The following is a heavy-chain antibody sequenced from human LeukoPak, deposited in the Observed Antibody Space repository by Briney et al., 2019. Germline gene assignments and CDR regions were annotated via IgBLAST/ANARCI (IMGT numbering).Heavy chain of an antibody. CDR2: IYYSGST. CDR3: ARESSSGWYYFDS. J-gene: IGHJ4*02. D-gene: IGHD6-19*01. V-gene: IGHV4-31*03. Sequence: SETLSLTCTVSGGSISSGGYYWSWIRQHPGKRREWMGHIYYSGSTYYNPSLKRRVTISVDTSKNQFSLKLSSVTAADTAVYYCARESSSGWYYFDSWAREPWSPSPQ. CDR1: GGSISSGGYY.